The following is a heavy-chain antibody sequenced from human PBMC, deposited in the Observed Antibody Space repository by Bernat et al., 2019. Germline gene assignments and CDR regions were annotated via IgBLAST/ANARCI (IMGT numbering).Heavy chain of an antibody. V-gene: IGHV3-33*08. J-gene: IGHJ4*02. CDR1: GFTFSSYA. Sequence: QVQLVESGGGVVQPGRSLRLSCAASGFTFSSYAMHWVRQAPGKGLEWVAVIWYDGSNKYYADSVKGRFTISRDNSKNTLYLQMNSLRAEDTAVYYCARGEYYDSSGYSADYWGQGTLVTVSS. D-gene: IGHD3-22*01. CDR3: ARGEYYDSSGYSADY. CDR2: IWYDGSNK.